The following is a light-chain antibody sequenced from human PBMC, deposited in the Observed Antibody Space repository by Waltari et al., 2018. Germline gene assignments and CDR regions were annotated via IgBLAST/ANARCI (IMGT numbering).Light chain of an antibody. Sequence: EIVMTQSPATLSVSPGERATLACRASQSASTNLVWYQQKAGQAPRLLIYGASTRASDIPAMFSGSGSGTEFTLNISSLQSEECAVYYCHQYDNWPPVTFGQGTRLGIK. V-gene: IGKV3-15*01. CDR2: GAS. CDR3: HQYDNWPPVT. CDR1: QSASTN. J-gene: IGKJ5*01.